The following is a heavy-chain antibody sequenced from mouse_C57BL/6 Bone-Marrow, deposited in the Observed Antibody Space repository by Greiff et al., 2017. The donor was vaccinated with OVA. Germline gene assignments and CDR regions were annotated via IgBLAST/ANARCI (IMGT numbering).Heavy chain of an antibody. V-gene: IGHV1-76*01. J-gene: IGHJ2*01. CDR2: IYPGSGNT. CDR3: SYITTVVATGYFDY. D-gene: IGHD1-1*01. Sequence: QVQLQQSGAELARPGASVKLSCKASGYTFTDYYINWVKQRPGQGLEWIARIYPGSGNTYYNEKFKGKATLTAEKSSSTAYMQLSSLTSEDSAVYFCSYITTVVATGYFDYWGQGTTLTVSS. CDR1: GYTFTDYY.